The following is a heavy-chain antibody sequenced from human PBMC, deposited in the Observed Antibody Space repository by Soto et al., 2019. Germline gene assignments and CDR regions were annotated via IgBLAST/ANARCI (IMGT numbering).Heavy chain of an antibody. CDR1: GGSFSGYQ. J-gene: IGHJ6*03. CDR3: ASGLTLGFGELSRLGGYSYYMDV. Sequence: QVQLQQWGAGLLKPSETLSLTCAVYGGSFSGYQWHWIRQTPGKGLEWIWEINDSGNINYNPSLKCRVTIFVDTAKKQISLKLSSVTAADTAVYYCASGLTLGFGELSRLGGYSYYMDVWGQGTTVTVSS. CDR2: INDSGNI. V-gene: IGHV4-34*01. D-gene: IGHD3-10*01.